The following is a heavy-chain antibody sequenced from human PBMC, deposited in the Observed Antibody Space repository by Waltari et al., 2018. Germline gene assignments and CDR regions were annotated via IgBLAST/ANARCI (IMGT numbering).Heavy chain of an antibody. CDR2: IWYDGSNK. V-gene: IGHV3-30*02. Sequence: VQLVESGGGLVQPGGSLRLSCAASGFTFSSYGMHWVRQAPGKGLEWVAVIWYDGSNKYYADSVKGRFTISRDNSKNTLYLQMNSLRAEDTAMYYCAKTTTKGIGDAFDIWGQGTMVTVSS. D-gene: IGHD2-15*01. CDR3: AKTTTKGIGDAFDI. J-gene: IGHJ3*02. CDR1: GFTFSSYG.